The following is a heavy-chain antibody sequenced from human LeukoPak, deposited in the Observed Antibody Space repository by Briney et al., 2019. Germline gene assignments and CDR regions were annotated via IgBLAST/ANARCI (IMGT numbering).Heavy chain of an antibody. CDR2: VYDIGST. Sequence: PLETLSLTCTVSGGSIGSHYWPWVRQTPGKGLEWIGYVYDIGSTKYNPSLQSRVTISVDTSKNQFSLRLSSVTAADTAVYYCARASYSYDINGWVPFDYWGQGTLVTVSS. CDR3: ARASYSYDINGWVPFDY. CDR1: GGSIGSHY. V-gene: IGHV4-59*11. D-gene: IGHD3-22*01. J-gene: IGHJ4*02.